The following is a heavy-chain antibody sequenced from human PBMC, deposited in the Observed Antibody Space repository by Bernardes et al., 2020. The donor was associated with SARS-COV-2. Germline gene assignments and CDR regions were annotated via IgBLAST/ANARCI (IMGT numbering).Heavy chain of an antibody. D-gene: IGHD2-15*01. V-gene: IGHV4-31*03. CDR3: AREGNGYCSGGSCYSGLDY. Sequence: SETLSLTCTVSGGSISSGGYYWSCLRQHPGKGLEWIGYIYYSGSTYYNPSLKSRVTISVDTSKNQFSLKLSSVTAADTAVYYCAREGNGYCSGGSCYSGLDYWGQGTLVTVSS. CDR1: GGSISSGGYY. J-gene: IGHJ4*02. CDR2: IYYSGST.